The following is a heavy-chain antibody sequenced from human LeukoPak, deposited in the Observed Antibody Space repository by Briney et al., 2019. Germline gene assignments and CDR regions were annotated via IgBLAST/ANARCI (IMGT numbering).Heavy chain of an antibody. Sequence: PGGPRRLSCAASGFSFSSYWMSWVRQAPGKGLEWVANISPDRSNMLYVDSVKGRFTISRDNAKNSLYLQMNNLRAEDTAVYFCVSGFLQWLYWGQGTLVTVSS. J-gene: IGHJ4*02. CDR1: GFSFSSYW. V-gene: IGHV3-7*01. CDR3: VSGFLQWLY. D-gene: IGHD3-3*01. CDR2: ISPDRSNM.